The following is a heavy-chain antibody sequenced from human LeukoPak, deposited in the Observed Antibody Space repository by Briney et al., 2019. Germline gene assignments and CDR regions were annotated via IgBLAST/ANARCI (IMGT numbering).Heavy chain of an antibody. CDR3: AWLPSY. V-gene: IGHV4-38-2*02. CDR1: GYSISSGYY. CDR2: IYHSGST. J-gene: IGHJ4*02. Sequence: PSETLSLTCTVSGYSISSGYYWGWIRQPPGKGLEWIGSIYHSGSTYYNPSLKSRVTISVDTSKNQFSLKLSSVTAADTAVYYCAWLPSYWGQGTQVTVSS. D-gene: IGHD5-12*01.